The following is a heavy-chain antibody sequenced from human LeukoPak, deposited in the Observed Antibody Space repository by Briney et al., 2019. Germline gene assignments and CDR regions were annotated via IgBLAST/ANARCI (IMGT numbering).Heavy chain of an antibody. CDR2: INPSGGST. Sequence: ASVKVSCKASGYTFTSYYMHWVRRAPGQGLEWMGLINPSGGSTSYAQKFQGRVTMTRDTSTSTVYMELSSLRSEDTAVYYCAREGGYCSGGSCSGSAFDIWGQGTMVTVSS. V-gene: IGHV1-46*03. D-gene: IGHD2-15*01. CDR1: GYTFTSYY. CDR3: AREGGYCSGGSCSGSAFDI. J-gene: IGHJ3*02.